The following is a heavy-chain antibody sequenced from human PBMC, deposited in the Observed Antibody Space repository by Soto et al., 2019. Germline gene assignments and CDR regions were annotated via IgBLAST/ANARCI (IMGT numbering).Heavy chain of an antibody. CDR3: ARISGYDEQRYYYYYMDV. CDR2: IYPGDSDT. J-gene: IGHJ6*03. CDR1: GYSFTSYW. Sequence: GESLKISCKGSGYSFTSYWIGWVRQMPGKGLEWMGIIYPGDSDTRYSPSFQGQVTISADKSISTAYLQWSSLKASDTAMYYCARISGYDEQRYYYYYMDVWGKGTTVTVSS. V-gene: IGHV5-51*01. D-gene: IGHD5-12*01.